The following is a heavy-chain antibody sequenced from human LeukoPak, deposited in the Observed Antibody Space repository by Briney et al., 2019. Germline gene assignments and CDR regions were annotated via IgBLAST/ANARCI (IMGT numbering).Heavy chain of an antibody. Sequence: GGSLRLSCAASGFIFSTYVMTWVGQAPAKELEWVSGISWNGGSTGYADSVKGRFTISRDNAKNSLYLQMNSLRAEDTDLYYCASAGLGAFDIWGQGIMVTVSS. CDR2: ISWNGGST. V-gene: IGHV3-20*04. CDR1: GFIFSTYV. CDR3: ASAGLGAFDI. J-gene: IGHJ3*02.